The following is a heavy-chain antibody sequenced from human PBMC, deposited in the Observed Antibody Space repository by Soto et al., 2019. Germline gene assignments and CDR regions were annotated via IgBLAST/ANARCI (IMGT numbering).Heavy chain of an antibody. CDR2: ISSSSSTI. Sequence: GGSLRLSCAASGFTFSSYSMNWVRQAPGKGLEWVSYISSSSSTIYYADSVKGRFTISRDNAKNSLYLQMNSLRAEDTAVYYCGRQWLPIDYWGQGTLVTVSS. CDR1: GFTFSSYS. J-gene: IGHJ4*02. V-gene: IGHV3-48*01. D-gene: IGHD6-19*01. CDR3: GRQWLPIDY.